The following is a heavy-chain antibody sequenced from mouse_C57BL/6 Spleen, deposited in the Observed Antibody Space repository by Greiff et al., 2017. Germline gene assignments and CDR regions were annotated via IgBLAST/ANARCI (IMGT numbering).Heavy chain of an antibody. CDR3: AIYYYGRPFAY. V-gene: IGHV1-61*01. J-gene: IGHJ3*01. CDR1: GYTFPSYW. D-gene: IGHD1-1*01. Sequence: QVQLQQPGAELVRPGSSVKLSCKASGYTFPSYWMDWVKQRPGQGLEWIGNIYPSDSETHYNQKFKDKATLTVDKSSSTAYMQLSSLTSEDSAVYYCAIYYYGRPFAYWGKGTMVTVSA. CDR2: IYPSDSET.